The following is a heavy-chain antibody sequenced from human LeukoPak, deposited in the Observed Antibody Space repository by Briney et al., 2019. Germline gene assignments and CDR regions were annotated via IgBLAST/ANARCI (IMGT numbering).Heavy chain of an antibody. V-gene: IGHV4-31*03. Sequence: SQTLSLTCTVSGGSISSGGYYWSWIRQHPGKGPEWIGYIYYSGSTYYNPSLKSRVTISVDTSKNQFSLKLSSVTAADTAVYYCAREPGAYTNWFDPWGQGTLVTVSS. CDR1: GGSISSGGYY. CDR3: AREPGAYTNWFDP. CDR2: IYYSGST. J-gene: IGHJ5*02. D-gene: IGHD3-16*01.